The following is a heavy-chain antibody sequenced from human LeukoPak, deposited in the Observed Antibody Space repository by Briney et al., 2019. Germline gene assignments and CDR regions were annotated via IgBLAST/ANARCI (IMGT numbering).Heavy chain of an antibody. CDR3: AKEGDSGTYGFFDY. CDR1: GFTFGNYA. D-gene: IGHD1-26*01. V-gene: IGHV3-23*01. Sequence: GGPLRLSCVASGFTFGNYAMSWVRQAPGKGLEWVSSISGSRGSTHYADSVKGRVTISRDNSKNTLYLQMNSLRAEDTALYYCAKEGDSGTYGFFDYWGQGTLVTVSS. J-gene: IGHJ4*02. CDR2: ISGSRGST.